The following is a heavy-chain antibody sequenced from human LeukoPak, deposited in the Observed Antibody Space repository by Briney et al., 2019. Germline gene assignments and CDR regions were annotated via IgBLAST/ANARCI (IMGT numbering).Heavy chain of an antibody. D-gene: IGHD3-10*01. CDR2: ISSSSSYI. J-gene: IGHJ5*02. V-gene: IGHV3-21*01. CDR1: GFTFSSYS. Sequence: PGGSLRLSCAASGFTFSSYSMNWVRQAPGKGLEWVSSISSSSSYIYYADSVKGRFTISRDNSKNTLYLQMNSLRAEDTAVYYCARARKSGGITMIRGVKDRGWFDPWGQGTLVTVSS. CDR3: ARARKSGGITMIRGVKDRGWFDP.